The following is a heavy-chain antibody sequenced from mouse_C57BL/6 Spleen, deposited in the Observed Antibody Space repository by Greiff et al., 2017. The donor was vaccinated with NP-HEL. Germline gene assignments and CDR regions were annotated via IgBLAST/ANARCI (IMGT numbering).Heavy chain of an antibody. V-gene: IGHV14-4*01. CDR1: GFNIKDDY. CDR3: TRHYYGSSPYAMDY. J-gene: IGHJ4*01. D-gene: IGHD1-1*01. CDR2: IDPENGDT. Sequence: EVKLMESGAELVRPGASVKLSCTASGFNIKDDYMHWVKQRPEQGLEWIGWIDPENGDTEYASKFQGKATITADTSSNTAYLQLSSLTSEDTAVYYCTRHYYGSSPYAMDYWGQGTSVTVSS.